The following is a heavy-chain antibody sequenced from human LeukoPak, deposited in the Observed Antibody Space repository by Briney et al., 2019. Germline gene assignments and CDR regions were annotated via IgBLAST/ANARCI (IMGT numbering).Heavy chain of an antibody. CDR1: GFTFGDFA. Sequence: PGRSLRLSCTASGFTFGDFAMSWVRQAPGEGLEWVGFIRSNTYGGTTEYAASVKGRFTISRDDSTNTAYLQMKSLKTEDTALYYCTRDSGTYNWFDPWGQGTLVTVSS. J-gene: IGHJ5*02. D-gene: IGHD1-26*01. CDR2: IRSNTYGGTT. V-gene: IGHV3-49*04. CDR3: TRDSGTYNWFDP.